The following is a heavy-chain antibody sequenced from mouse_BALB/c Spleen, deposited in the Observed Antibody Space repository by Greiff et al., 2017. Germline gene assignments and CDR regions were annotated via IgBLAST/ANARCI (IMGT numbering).Heavy chain of an antibody. D-gene: IGHD3-2*01. V-gene: IGHV14-3*02. CDR3: ARDRGGYYAMDY. CDR2: IDPANGNT. Sequence: VQLKQSGAELVKPGASVKLSCTASGFNIKDTYMHWVKQRPEQGLEWIGRIDPANGNTKYDPKFQGKATITADTSSNTAYLQLSSLTSEDTAVYYCARDRGGYYAMDYWGQGTSVTVSS. J-gene: IGHJ4*01. CDR1: GFNIKDTY.